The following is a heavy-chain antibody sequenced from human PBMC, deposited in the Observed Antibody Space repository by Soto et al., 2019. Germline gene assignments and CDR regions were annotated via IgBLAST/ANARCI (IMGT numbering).Heavy chain of an antibody. CDR1: KFTFSSYS. CDR2: ISIRSNTI. D-gene: IGHD6-13*01. CDR3: ARVVSSSWYGDFDY. Sequence: EVQLVESGGGLVQPGGSLRLSCAASKFTFSSYSLNWVPQAPGKGLEWVSYISIRSNTIHYADSVEGRFTISRDIAKNSLYLQMNSLRDEDTAVYYCARVVSSSWYGDFDYRGQGTLVTVSS. V-gene: IGHV3-48*02. J-gene: IGHJ4*02.